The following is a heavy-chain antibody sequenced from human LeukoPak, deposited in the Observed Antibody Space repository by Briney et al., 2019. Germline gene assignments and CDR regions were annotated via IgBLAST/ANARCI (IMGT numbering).Heavy chain of an antibody. D-gene: IGHD6-19*01. CDR1: GGSISSSSYY. Sequence: SETLSLTCTVSGGSISSSSYYWGWIRQPPGKGLEWIGSIYYSGSTYYNPSLKSRVTISVDTSKNQFSLKLSSVTAADTAVYYCARHMKWLDRASFDYWGQGTLVTVSS. CDR3: ARHMKWLDRASFDY. CDR2: IYYSGST. J-gene: IGHJ4*02. V-gene: IGHV4-39*01.